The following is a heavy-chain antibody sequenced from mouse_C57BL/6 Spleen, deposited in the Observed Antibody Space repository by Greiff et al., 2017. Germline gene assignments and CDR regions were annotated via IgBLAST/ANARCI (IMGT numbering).Heavy chain of an antibody. J-gene: IGHJ4*01. CDR1: GYTFTSYW. CDR2: IDPNSGGT. CDR3: ARSNYYGSSYAMDY. V-gene: IGHV1-72*01. D-gene: IGHD1-1*01. Sequence: QVHVKQPGAELVKPGASVKLSCKASGYTFTSYWMHWVKQRPGRGLEWIGRIDPNSGGTKYNEKFKSKATLTVDKPSSTAYMQLSSLTSEDSAVDYCARSNYYGSSYAMDYWGQGTSVTVSS.